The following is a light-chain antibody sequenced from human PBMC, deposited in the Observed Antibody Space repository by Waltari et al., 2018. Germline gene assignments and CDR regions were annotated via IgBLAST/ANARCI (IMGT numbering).Light chain of an antibody. J-gene: IGKJ2*01. Sequence: EIVMTQSPATLSLSPGDRATLSCRAVQSVGTEMAWYQQKPGQPPRLLVYGASTRATEVPARFSGSGSATEFALTISSLQSEDFAVYYCQQCNDWPYTFGQGTNLEIK. CDR3: QQCNDWPYT. V-gene: IGKV3-15*01. CDR2: GAS. CDR1: QSVGTE.